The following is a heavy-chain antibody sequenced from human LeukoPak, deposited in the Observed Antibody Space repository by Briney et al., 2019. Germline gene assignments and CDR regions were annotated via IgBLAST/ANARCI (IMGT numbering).Heavy chain of an antibody. Sequence: GGSLRLSCAASGFTFSSYSMNWVRQAPGKGLEWVSSISSSSSYIYYADSLKGRFTISRDNSKNTLYLQMNSLRAEDTAVYYCARSLYDSSGYCFDYWGQGTLVTVSS. V-gene: IGHV3-21*01. CDR1: GFTFSSYS. D-gene: IGHD3-22*01. J-gene: IGHJ4*02. CDR3: ARSLYDSSGYCFDY. CDR2: ISSSSSYI.